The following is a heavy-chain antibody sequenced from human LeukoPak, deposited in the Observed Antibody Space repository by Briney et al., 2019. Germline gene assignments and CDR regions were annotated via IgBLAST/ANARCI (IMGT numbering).Heavy chain of an antibody. CDR3: ARGVEPLAANTLAY. Sequence: GGSLRLSCAASGFSFSSNGMSWVRQAPGKGLEWVSAISGSGGSTYYADSVKGRFTISRDNSKNTLYLEMNSLSPDDTAVYYCARGVEPLAANTLAYWGQGTLVTVSS. CDR1: GFSFSSNG. V-gene: IGHV3-23*01. D-gene: IGHD1-14*01. J-gene: IGHJ4*02. CDR2: ISGSGGST.